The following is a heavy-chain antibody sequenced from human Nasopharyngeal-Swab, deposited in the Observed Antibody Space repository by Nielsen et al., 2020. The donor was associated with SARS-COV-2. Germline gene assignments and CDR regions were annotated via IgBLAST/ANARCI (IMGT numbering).Heavy chain of an antibody. CDR2: IQGDGSDK. J-gene: IGHJ4*02. V-gene: IGHV3-74*01. CDR3: AKDPIFGVVTPSRFDY. Sequence: GSLRLSCAASVFTFSRHWMHWVRHAPGRGLAWVSRIQGDGSDKRYADSVRSRFTISRDNAKNTLYLQMNSLRAEDTAVYYCAKDPIFGVVTPSRFDYWGQGTLVTVSS. CDR1: VFTFSRHW. D-gene: IGHD3-3*01.